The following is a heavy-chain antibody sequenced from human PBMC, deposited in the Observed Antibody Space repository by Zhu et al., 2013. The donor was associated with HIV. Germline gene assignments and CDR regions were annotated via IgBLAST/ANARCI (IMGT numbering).Heavy chain of an antibody. J-gene: IGHJ4*02. V-gene: IGHV1-46*01. CDR2: INPSGGSS. D-gene: IGHD2-21*01. CDR3: ARAASHCGTFNCFGLDF. CDR1: GSTFSGYY. Sequence: QVQLVQSGAEVKKPGASVKVSCKASGSTFSGYYIHWVRQAPGQGLQWLGMINPSGGSSIYGQGFQGKLTLAVDTSTTTSYMVLTSLKSDETAVYYCARAASHCGTFNCFGLDFWGQGTQVTVSS.